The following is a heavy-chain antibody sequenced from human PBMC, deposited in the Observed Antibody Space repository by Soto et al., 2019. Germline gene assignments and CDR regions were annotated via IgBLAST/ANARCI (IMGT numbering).Heavy chain of an antibody. J-gene: IGHJ4*02. CDR2: ISGSGVST. CDR1: GFTFTIFS. V-gene: IGHV3-23*01. D-gene: IGHD7-27*01. CDR3: AKEVSLGSNVDLGY. Sequence: GGSLRLSCAASGFTFTIFSISWVRQSPGKGLEWVSNISGSGVSTYYADAVKGRFTISRDNSMGTLYLQMKSLRVEDKAIYYCAKEVSLGSNVDLGYCGQGILLTLSS.